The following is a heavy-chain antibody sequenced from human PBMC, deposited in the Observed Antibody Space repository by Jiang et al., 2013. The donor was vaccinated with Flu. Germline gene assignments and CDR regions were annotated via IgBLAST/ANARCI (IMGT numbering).Heavy chain of an antibody. CDR1: GFSFSSFG. CDR2: IRHDGSDE. CDR3: AKEGWLFYYYFDV. D-gene: IGHD5-12*01. J-gene: IGHJ6*03. V-gene: IGHV3-30*02. Sequence: VQLVESGGGVVQPGGSLRLSCAASGFSFSSFGLNWVRQAPGKGLEWVAFIRHDGSDEYYADSVKGRFTISRDNAKNILYLEMTSLSAEDTAVYYCAKEGWLFYYYFDVWGKGTTVTISS.